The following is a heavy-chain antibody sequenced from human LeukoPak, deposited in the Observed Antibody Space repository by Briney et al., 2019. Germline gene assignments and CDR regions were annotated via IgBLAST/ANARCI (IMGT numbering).Heavy chain of an antibody. CDR2: ISGSGGST. V-gene: IGHV3-23*01. D-gene: IGHD3-22*01. CDR1: GFTFSSYA. CDR3: AKLGGYYYDSSGYYSDY. J-gene: IGHJ4*02. Sequence: GGSLRLSCAASGFTFSSYAMSWVRQAPGKGLEWVSAISGSGGSTYYADSVKGRFTISRDNSKNTLYLQMNSLRAEDTAVYYCAKLGGYYYDSSGYYSDYWGQGTLVTVSS.